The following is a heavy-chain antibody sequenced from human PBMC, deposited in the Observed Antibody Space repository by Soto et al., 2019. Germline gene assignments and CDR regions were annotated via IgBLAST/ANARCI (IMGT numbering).Heavy chain of an antibody. CDR1: GGSISIGGYY. J-gene: IGHJ4*02. V-gene: IGHV4-31*03. D-gene: IGHD6-6*01. CDR3: ARRASSGRDPFYFDY. CDR2: IYYSGST. Sequence: QVQLQESGPGLVKPSQPLSLTCTVSGGSISIGGYYWSWIRQNPEKGLEWIGYIYYSGSTYYNPSLKSRITISVATSKNQFSLKLNSVTAADTAVYYCARRASSGRDPFYFDYWGQGSLVTVSS.